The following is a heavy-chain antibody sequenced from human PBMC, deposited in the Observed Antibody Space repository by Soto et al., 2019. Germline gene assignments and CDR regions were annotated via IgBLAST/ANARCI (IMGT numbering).Heavy chain of an antibody. J-gene: IGHJ4*02. V-gene: IGHV3-30-3*01. CDR1: GFTFSSYA. Sequence: PGGSLRLSCAASGFTFSSYAMHWVRQAPGKGLEWVAVISYDGSNKYYADYVKGRFTISRDNSKNTLYLQMNSLRAEDTAVYYCARDLPPLRPHIAAAITLWYWGQGTLVTVSS. CDR2: ISYDGSNK. D-gene: IGHD6-13*01. CDR3: ARDLPPLRPHIAAAITLWY.